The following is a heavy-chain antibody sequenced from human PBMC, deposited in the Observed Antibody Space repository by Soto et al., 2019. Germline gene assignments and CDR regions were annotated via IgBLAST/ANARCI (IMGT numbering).Heavy chain of an antibody. CDR2: MNPNSGNT. J-gene: IGHJ4*02. CDR3: ARNPANSGLFEF. D-gene: IGHD6-19*01. CDR1: GYTFTSYD. V-gene: IGHV1-8*01. Sequence: QVQLVQSGAEVKNPGASVKVSCKGSGYTFTSYDINWVRQAVGQGLEWMGWMNPNSGNTGYAQKVQVRGTLTRDISISTASLELSSLTSEDKAVYYCARNPANSGLFEFCGQGALVTVSS.